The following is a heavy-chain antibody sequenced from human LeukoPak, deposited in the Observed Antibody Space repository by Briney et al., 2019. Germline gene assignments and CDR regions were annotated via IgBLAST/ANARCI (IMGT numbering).Heavy chain of an antibody. Sequence: GGSLILSCAASGFTFSSYSMSWVRQAPGKGLEWVSVIYSGGSTYYADSVKGRFTISRDNSKNTLYLQMNSLRAEDTAVYYCASGSGSYRTPYYYMDVWGTGTTVTVSS. J-gene: IGHJ6*03. V-gene: IGHV3-53*01. CDR3: ASGSGSYRTPYYYMDV. CDR2: IYSGGST. CDR1: GFTFSSYS. D-gene: IGHD3-10*01.